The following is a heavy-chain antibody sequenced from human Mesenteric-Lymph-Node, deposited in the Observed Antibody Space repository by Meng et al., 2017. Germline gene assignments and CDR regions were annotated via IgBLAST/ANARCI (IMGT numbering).Heavy chain of an antibody. D-gene: IGHD3-22*01. J-gene: IGHJ1*01. CDR1: GYTFTSYG. CDR2: ISAYNGNT. V-gene: IGHV1-18*01. Sequence: QVQLVQSGAEVKKPGASAKVSCKASGYTFTSYGISWVRQAPGQGLEWMGWISAYNGNTNYAQNLQGRVTMTTDTSTSTAFMELRSLTSDDTAVYYCARDRVLDYYDPSRKGYFQHWGQGTLVTVSS. CDR3: ARDRVLDYYDPSRKGYFQH.